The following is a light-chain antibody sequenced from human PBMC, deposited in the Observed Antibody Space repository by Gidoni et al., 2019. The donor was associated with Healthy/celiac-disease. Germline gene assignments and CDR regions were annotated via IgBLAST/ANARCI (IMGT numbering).Light chain of an antibody. V-gene: IGKV3-15*01. CDR3: QHYNNWRVT. J-gene: IGKJ2*01. CDR1: QSVSSN. Sequence: EIVMTQSPATLSVSPGERATLSCRASQSVSSNLAWYHQKPGQAPRLLIYGASTRATGIPARFSGSGSGTEFTLTISSLQSEDFAVYYCQHYNNWRVTFXQXTKLXIK. CDR2: GAS.